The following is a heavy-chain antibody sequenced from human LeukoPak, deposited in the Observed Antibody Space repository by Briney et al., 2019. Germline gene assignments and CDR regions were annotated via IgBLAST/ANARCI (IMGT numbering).Heavy chain of an antibody. CDR3: ARTHSWFEEFDAFDI. V-gene: IGHV4-4*07. CDR1: GDSIRSYY. J-gene: IGHJ3*02. CDR2: ISASGGT. Sequence: SETLSLTCTVSGDSIRSYYWDWIRQPAGKGLEWMGHISASGGTNYNPSLKSRVSMSVDTFKNQFSLKLSSVTAADTAVYYCARTHSWFEEFDAFDIWGQGTMVAVSS. D-gene: IGHD3-10*01.